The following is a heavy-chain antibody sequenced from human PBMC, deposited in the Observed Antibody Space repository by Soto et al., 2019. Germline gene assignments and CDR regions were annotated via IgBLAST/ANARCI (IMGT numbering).Heavy chain of an antibody. D-gene: IGHD1-1*01. Sequence: GVSLRLSCAASGPTSSNYAMGWVRKAPGKGLEWVSIISASGGSAYYAASVKGRFTTSRDNSKNTLYLQMNRLRPDDTAVYYCAEGRQLWDPFDDWGQGPLVTVSS. CDR1: GPTSSNYA. V-gene: IGHV3-23*01. CDR3: AEGRQLWDPFDD. CDR2: ISASGGSA. J-gene: IGHJ4*02.